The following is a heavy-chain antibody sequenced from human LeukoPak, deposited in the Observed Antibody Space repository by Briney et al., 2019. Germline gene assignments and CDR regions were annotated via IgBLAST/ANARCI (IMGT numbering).Heavy chain of an antibody. CDR1: GFTFSGYA. Sequence: PGGSLRLSCAASGFTFSGYAMSWVRQAPGKGLEWVSAISGSGGSTYYADSVKGRFTISRDNSKNTLYLQMNSLRAEDTAVYYCAKDSGRLVRLPAVWGQGTLVTVSS. D-gene: IGHD2-21*01. CDR2: ISGSGGST. CDR3: AKDSGRLVRLPAV. J-gene: IGHJ4*02. V-gene: IGHV3-23*01.